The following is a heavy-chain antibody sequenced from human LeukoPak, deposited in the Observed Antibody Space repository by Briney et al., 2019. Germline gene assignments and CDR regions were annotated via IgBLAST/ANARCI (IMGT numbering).Heavy chain of an antibody. V-gene: IGHV4-34*01. CDR1: GGSFSGYY. CDR2: INHSGST. J-gene: IGHJ4*02. Sequence: PSGTLSLTCAVYGGSFSGYYWSWIRQPPGKGLEWIGEINHSGSTNYNPSLKSRVTISVDTSKNQFSLKLSSVTAADTAVYYCARGHGQLAFWGQGTLVTVSS. CDR3: ARGHGQLAF. D-gene: IGHD6-6*01.